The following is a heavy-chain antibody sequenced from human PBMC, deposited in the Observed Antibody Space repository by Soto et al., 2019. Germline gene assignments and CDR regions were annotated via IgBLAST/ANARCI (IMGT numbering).Heavy chain of an antibody. D-gene: IGHD6-25*01. CDR2: IYYSGST. V-gene: IGHV4-31*03. J-gene: IGHJ4*02. CDR3: ARENPLHKRLDY. CDR1: GGSISSGGYY. Sequence: SETLSLTCTVSGGSISSGGYYWSWIRQHPGKGLEWIRYIYYSGSTYYNPSLKSRVTISVDTSKNQFSLKLSSVTAADTAVYYCARENPLHKRLDYWGQGTLVTVSS.